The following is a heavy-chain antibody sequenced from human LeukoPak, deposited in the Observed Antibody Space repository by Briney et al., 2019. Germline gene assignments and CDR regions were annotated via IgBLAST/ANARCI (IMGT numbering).Heavy chain of an antibody. D-gene: IGHD5-24*01. CDR2: INPSGGST. CDR1: GYTFTSYY. V-gene: IGHV1-46*01. CDR3: ARAGRDGYKEPYYYYYYYMDV. Sequence: ASVKVSCKAFGYTFTSYYMHWVRQAPGQGLEWMGIINPSGGSTSYAQKFQGRVTMTRDMSTSTVYMELSSLRSEDTAVYYCARAGRDGYKEPYYYYYYYMDVWGKGTTVTVSS. J-gene: IGHJ6*03.